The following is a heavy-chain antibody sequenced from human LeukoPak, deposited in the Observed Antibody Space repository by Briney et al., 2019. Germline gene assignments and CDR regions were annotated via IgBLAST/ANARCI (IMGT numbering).Heavy chain of an antibody. CDR3: ARDSDTAMAQGIDY. CDR2: ISGSGGST. Sequence: GGSLRLSCAASGFTFSSYAMSWVRQAPGKGLEWVSAISGSGGSTYYADSVKGRFTISRDNSKNTLYLQMNSLRAEDTAVYYCARDSDTAMAQGIDYWGQGTLVTVSS. D-gene: IGHD5-18*01. V-gene: IGHV3-23*01. CDR1: GFTFSSYA. J-gene: IGHJ4*02.